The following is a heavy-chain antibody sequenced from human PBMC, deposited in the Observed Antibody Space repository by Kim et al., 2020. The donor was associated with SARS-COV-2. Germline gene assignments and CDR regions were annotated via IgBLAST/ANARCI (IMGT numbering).Heavy chain of an antibody. CDR3: ARDGGAGGWYDYYYYMDD. Sequence: GGSLRLSCAASGFTFSSYAMHWVRQAPGKGLEWVAVISYDGSNKYYADSVKGRFTISRDNSKNTLYLQMNSLRAEDTAVYYCARDGGAGGWYDYYYYMDDWGKGTTVTVSS. D-gene: IGHD6-19*01. CDR2: ISYDGSNK. CDR1: GFTFSSYA. J-gene: IGHJ6*03. V-gene: IGHV3-30-3*01.